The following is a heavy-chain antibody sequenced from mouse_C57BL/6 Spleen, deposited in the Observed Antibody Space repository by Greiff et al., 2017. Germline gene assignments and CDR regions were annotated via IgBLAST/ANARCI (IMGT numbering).Heavy chain of an antibody. CDR1: GFTFSSYT. CDR2: ISGGGGNT. CDR3: ARAIYYGKGYFDY. D-gene: IGHD2-1*01. Sequence: EVQGVESGGGLVKPGGSLKLSCAASGFTFSSYTMSWVRQTPEKRLEWVATISGGGGNTYYPDSVKGRFTISRDNAKNTLYLQMSSLRSEDTALYYCARAIYYGKGYFDYWGQGTTLTVSS. J-gene: IGHJ2*01. V-gene: IGHV5-9*01.